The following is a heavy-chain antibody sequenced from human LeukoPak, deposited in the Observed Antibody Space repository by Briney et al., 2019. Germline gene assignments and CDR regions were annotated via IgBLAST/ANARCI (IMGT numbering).Heavy chain of an antibody. J-gene: IGHJ6*03. CDR2: IYTSGST. CDR3: AREATGSYYRYYYYMDV. Sequence: SETLSLTCTVSGGSISSYYWSWIRQPPGKGLEWIGYIYTSGSTNYNPSLKSRVTISVDTSKNQFSLKLSSVTAADTAVYYCAREATGSYYRYYYYMDVWGKGTTVTISS. CDR1: GGSISSYY. D-gene: IGHD3-10*01. V-gene: IGHV4-4*08.